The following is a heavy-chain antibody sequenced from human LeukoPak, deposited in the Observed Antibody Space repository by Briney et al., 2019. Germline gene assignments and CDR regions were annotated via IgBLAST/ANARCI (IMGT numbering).Heavy chain of an antibody. CDR1: GFTFSSYS. D-gene: IGHD3-22*01. CDR3: ARDDYYDSSGSFADY. V-gene: IGHV3-48*04. CDR2: ISSSSSTI. J-gene: IGHJ4*02. Sequence: GGSLRLSCAASGFTFSSYSMNWVRQAPGKGLEWVSYISSSSSTIYYADSVKGRFTISRDNAKNPLYLQMNSLRAEDTAVYYCARDDYYDSSGSFADYWGQGTLVTVSS.